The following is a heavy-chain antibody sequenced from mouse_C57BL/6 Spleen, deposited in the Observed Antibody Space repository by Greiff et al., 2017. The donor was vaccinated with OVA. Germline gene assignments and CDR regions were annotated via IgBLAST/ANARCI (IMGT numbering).Heavy chain of an antibody. CDR2: ILPGRGST. Sequence: QVQLKESGAELMKPGASVKLSCKATGYTFTGYWIEWVKQRPGHGLEWIGEILPGRGSTNYNEKFKGKAPFTADTSSNTAYMQLSSLTTEDSAIYYCARKGGIPRRGAMDYWGQGTSVTVSS. CDR3: ARKGGIPRRGAMDY. CDR1: GYTFTGYW. V-gene: IGHV1-9*01. J-gene: IGHJ4*01.